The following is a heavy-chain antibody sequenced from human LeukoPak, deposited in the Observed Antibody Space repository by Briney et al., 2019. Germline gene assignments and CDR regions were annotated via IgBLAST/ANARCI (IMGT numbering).Heavy chain of an antibody. J-gene: IGHJ4*02. Sequence: ASVKVSCKASGYTFTSYGISWVRQAPGQGLEWMGWISAYNGNTNYAQKLQGRVTMTTDTSTSTAYMELTSLRSDDTAVYYCARMRTTVTSYYFDYWGQGTLVTVSS. CDR2: ISAYNGNT. CDR1: GYTFTSYG. D-gene: IGHD4-17*01. V-gene: IGHV1-18*01. CDR3: ARMRTTVTSYYFDY.